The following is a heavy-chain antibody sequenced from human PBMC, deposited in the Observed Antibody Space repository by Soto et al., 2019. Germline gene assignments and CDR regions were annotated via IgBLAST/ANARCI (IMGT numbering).Heavy chain of an antibody. CDR3: ARDVDTAMAPNYYYGMDV. J-gene: IGHJ6*02. Sequence: SQTLSLTCAISGDSVSSNSAAWNWIRQSPSRGLEWLGRTYYRSKWYNDYAVSVKSRITINPDTSKNQFSLQLNSVTPEDTAVYYCARDVDTAMAPNYYYGMDVWGQGTTVTVSS. V-gene: IGHV6-1*01. CDR2: TYYRSKWYN. CDR1: GDSVSSNSAA. D-gene: IGHD5-18*01.